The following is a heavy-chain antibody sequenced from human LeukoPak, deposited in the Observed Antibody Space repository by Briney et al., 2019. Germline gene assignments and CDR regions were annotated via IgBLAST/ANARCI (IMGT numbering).Heavy chain of an antibody. D-gene: IGHD6-13*01. J-gene: IGHJ5*02. CDR2: IYTSGST. CDR3: ARAVGQLNWFDP. V-gene: IGHV4-61*02. CDR1: GGSISSGSYY. Sequence: SETLSLTCTVSGGSISSGSYYWSWIRQPVGKGLEWIGRIYTSGSTNYNPSLKSRVTISVDTSKNQFSLKLSSVTAADTAVYYCARAVGQLNWFDPWGQGTLVTVSS.